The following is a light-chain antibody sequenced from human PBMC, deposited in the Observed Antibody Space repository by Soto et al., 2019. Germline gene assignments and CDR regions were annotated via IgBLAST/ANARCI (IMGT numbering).Light chain of an antibody. Sequence: DIQMTQSPSSLSASIGDKVTISCRSSQTISTYLNWYQQNPGKAPKLLIYDASSLQSGVPPRFARGGSGADFTLTISSLQPEDFSTYYCQLSSITPVSFGPGTKV. V-gene: IGKV1-39*01. CDR3: QLSSITPVS. CDR2: DAS. CDR1: QTISTY. J-gene: IGKJ3*01.